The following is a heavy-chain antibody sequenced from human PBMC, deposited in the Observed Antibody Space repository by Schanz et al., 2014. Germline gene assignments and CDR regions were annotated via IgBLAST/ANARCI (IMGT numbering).Heavy chain of an antibody. J-gene: IGHJ4*02. Sequence: EVQLVESGGGLVQPGGSLRLSCATSGLTFTSAWMSWVRQAPGKGLEWVGRIKGKTDGGTADYAAPMKGRFTISRDDSKNTLFLQMNSLRVEDTAVYFCVSQTGSTNYWGQGTLVTVSS. V-gene: IGHV3-15*01. CDR3: VSQTGSTNY. D-gene: IGHD6-13*01. CDR2: IKGKTDGGTA. CDR1: GLTFTSAW.